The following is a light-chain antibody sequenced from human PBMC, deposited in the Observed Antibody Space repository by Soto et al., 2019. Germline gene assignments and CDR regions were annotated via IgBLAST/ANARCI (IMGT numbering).Light chain of an antibody. V-gene: IGLV2-11*01. CDR1: SSDVGGYNY. CDR3: SSKTSSRTPFV. CDR2: DVG. Sequence: SALTQPRSVSGSPGQSVTISCTGTSSDVGGYNYVSWYQQHPGKAPKLMIYDVGKRPSGVPDRFSGSKSGNTASLTISGLQAEDEADYYCSSKTSSRTPFVFGTGTKVTVL. J-gene: IGLJ1*01.